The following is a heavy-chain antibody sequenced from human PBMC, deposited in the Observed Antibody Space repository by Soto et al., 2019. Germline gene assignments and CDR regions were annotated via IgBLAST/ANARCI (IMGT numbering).Heavy chain of an antibody. Sequence: SETLSLTCTVSGGSISSGDYYWSWIRQPPGKGLEWIGYIYYSGSTYYNPSLKSRVTMSVDTSKNQFSLKLSSVTAADTAVYYCARGGCISTRCYPRTDAFDIWGQGTMVTVSS. CDR2: IYYSGST. D-gene: IGHD2-2*01. CDR3: ARGGCISTRCYPRTDAFDI. CDR1: GGSISSGDYY. J-gene: IGHJ3*02. V-gene: IGHV4-30-4*01.